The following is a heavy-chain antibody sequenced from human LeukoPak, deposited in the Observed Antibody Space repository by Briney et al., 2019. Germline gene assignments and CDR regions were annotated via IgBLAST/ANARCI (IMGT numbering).Heavy chain of an antibody. CDR2: ISGSGDST. D-gene: IGHD6-19*01. J-gene: IGHJ4*02. V-gene: IGHV3-23*01. CDR1: GFTFSSYA. CDR3: AKFQDSSGWYYFDY. Sequence: GGSLRLSCAASGFTFSSYAMSWVRQAPGKGLEWVSAISGSGDSTYYADSVKGRFTISRDNSKNTLYLQMNSLRAEDTAVYYCAKFQDSSGWYYFDYWGQGTPVTVSS.